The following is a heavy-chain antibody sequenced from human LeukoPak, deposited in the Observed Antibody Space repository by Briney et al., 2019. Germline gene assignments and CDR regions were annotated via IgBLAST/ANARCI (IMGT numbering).Heavy chain of an antibody. CDR1: GFTFQSYS. CDR2: ISSSSSYI. CDR3: ARRDILLMLYTTDAFYI. Sequence: KPGGSLRLSCAATGFTFQSYSMNWVRQAPGKGLEWVSSISSSSSYIYYADSVKGRFTISRDNAKNSLYLQMNSLRAEDTAVYYCARRDILLMLYTTDAFYIWGQGTMVTVSS. D-gene: IGHD2-8*01. V-gene: IGHV3-21*01. J-gene: IGHJ3*02.